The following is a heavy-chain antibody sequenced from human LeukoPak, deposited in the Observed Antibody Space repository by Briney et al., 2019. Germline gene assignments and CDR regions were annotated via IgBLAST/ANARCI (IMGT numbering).Heavy chain of an antibody. CDR1: GYTLTELS. D-gene: IGHD3-3*01. CDR2: FDPEEGKT. Sequence: ASVKVSCKVSGYTLTELSMHWVRQAPGKGLEWMGGFDPEEGKTIYAQKFQGRVTMTEDTSTDTAYMEVSSLRSEDTAVYYCAKVAYDFWSGYLTRLLYFDYWGQGTLVTVSS. V-gene: IGHV1-24*01. CDR3: AKVAYDFWSGYLTRLLYFDY. J-gene: IGHJ4*02.